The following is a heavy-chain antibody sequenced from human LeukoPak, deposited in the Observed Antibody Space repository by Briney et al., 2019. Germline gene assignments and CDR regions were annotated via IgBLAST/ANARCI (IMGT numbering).Heavy chain of an antibody. J-gene: IGHJ6*04. D-gene: IGHD3-10*02. CDR3: AELGITMIGGV. CDR1: GFTFSSYE. CDR2: ISSSGSTI. Sequence: GGSLRLSCAASGFTFSSYEMNWVRQAPGKGLEWVSYISSSGSTIYYADSVKGQFTISRDDAKNSLYLQMNSLRAEDTAVYYCAELGITMIGGVWGKGTTVTISS. V-gene: IGHV3-48*03.